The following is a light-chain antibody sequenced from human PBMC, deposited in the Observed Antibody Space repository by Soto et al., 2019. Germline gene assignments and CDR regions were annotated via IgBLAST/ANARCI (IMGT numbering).Light chain of an antibody. CDR2: ENN. CDR1: SSNIGNNY. V-gene: IGLV1-51*01. Sequence: QSVLTQPPSVSAAPGQKVTISCSGSSSNIGNNYVSWYQQLPGTAPKLLIYENNKRPSGIPDRFSGSKSGTSATLGITGLQTGDEADYYCAAWDDSLSGVVFGGGTKLTVL. CDR3: AAWDDSLSGVV. J-gene: IGLJ3*02.